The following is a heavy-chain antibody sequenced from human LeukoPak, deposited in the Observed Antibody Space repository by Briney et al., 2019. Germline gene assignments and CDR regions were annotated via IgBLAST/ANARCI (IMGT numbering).Heavy chain of an antibody. CDR3: ARPQSEGPYYFDY. CDR1: RYSFTNYW. Sequence: GESLKISCKGSRYSFTNYWIGWVRQMPGKGLEWMGIIYPGDSDTRYSPSFQGQVTISADKSISTSYLQWSSLKASDTAMYYCARPQSEGPYYFDYWGQGTLSPSPQ. V-gene: IGHV5-51*01. CDR2: IYPGDSDT. J-gene: IGHJ4*02.